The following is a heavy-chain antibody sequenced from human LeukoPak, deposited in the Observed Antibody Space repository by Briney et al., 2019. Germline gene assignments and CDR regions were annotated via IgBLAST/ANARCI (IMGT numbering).Heavy chain of an antibody. V-gene: IGHV3-23*01. Sequence: PGGSLRLSCAASGFTFSRYGMSWVRQAPGRGLEWVSAISGSGGSTYYADSVKGRFTISRDNSKNTLYLQMNSLRAEDTAVYYCAKDQPHDFWSGYYTGDFDYWGQGTLVTVSS. CDR3: AKDQPHDFWSGYYTGDFDY. CDR1: GFTFSRYG. J-gene: IGHJ4*02. CDR2: ISGSGGST. D-gene: IGHD3-3*01.